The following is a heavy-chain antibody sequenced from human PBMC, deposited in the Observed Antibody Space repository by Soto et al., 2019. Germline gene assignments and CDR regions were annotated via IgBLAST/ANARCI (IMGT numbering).Heavy chain of an antibody. D-gene: IGHD2-2*01. J-gene: IGHJ5*02. CDR2: ISTYNGNT. Sequence: ASVKVSCKASGYTFTKYGFSWVRQAPGQGIEWKGWISTYNGNTNYAQKIQGRVTMTTDTSATTAYMELGSLRFDDTAVYYCARGYCSIISCYGAWNWFDPWGQGTLVTVSS. CDR3: ARGYCSIISCYGAWNWFDP. V-gene: IGHV1-18*01. CDR1: GYTFTKYG.